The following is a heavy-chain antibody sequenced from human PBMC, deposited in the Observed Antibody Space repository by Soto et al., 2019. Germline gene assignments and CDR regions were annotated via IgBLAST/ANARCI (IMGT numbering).Heavy chain of an antibody. V-gene: IGHV3-11*01. CDR1: VFVFRDYL. J-gene: IGHJ4*02. D-gene: IGHD3-10*01. CDR2: INISGRIT. CDR3: ARFAGASHHFDH. Sequence: PGGSLRLSCAGAVFVFRDYLMTWTRQSPGKGLEWVADINISGRITHYADSVKGRFTMSRDNDKKSMYLQMDSLRVGDTAVYYGARFAGASHHFDHWGQGTLVTVSS.